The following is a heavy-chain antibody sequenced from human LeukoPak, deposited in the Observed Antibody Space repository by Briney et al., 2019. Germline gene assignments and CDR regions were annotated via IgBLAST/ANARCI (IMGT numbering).Heavy chain of an antibody. Sequence: ASVKVSCKASGYTFTGYYMHWVRQAPGQGLEWMGWINPNSGGTNYAQKFQGRVTMTRDTSISTAYMEPSRLRSDDTAVYYCARDRGYGDYQFDYWGQGTLVTVSS. CDR1: GYTFTGYY. D-gene: IGHD4-17*01. CDR3: ARDRGYGDYQFDY. J-gene: IGHJ4*02. V-gene: IGHV1-2*02. CDR2: INPNSGGT.